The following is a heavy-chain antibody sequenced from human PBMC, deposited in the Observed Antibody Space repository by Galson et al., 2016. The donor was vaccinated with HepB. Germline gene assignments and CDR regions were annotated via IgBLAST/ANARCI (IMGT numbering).Heavy chain of an antibody. V-gene: IGHV3-30-3*01. CDR3: ARGQHQFPHVVVVAATLDY. CDR1: GFTFSSYA. CDR2: ISYDGSNK. Sequence: SLRLSCAASGFTFSSYAMHWVRQAPGKGLEWVAVISYDGSNKYYADSVKGRFTISRDNSKNTLYLQMNSLRAEDTAVYYCARGQHQFPHVVVVAATLDYWGQGTLVTVSS. D-gene: IGHD2-15*01. J-gene: IGHJ4*02.